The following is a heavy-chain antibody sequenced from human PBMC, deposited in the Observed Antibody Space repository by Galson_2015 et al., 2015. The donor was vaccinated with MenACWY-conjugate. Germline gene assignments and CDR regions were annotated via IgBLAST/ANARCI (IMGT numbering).Heavy chain of an antibody. CDR2: INRDGGGT. D-gene: IGHD1-1*01. Sequence: SLRLSCAASGFAFDSYRMSWVRQAPGKGLEWVTNINRDGGGTYYASSVKGRFTISKDNAENSLYLQMNSQRAEDTAIYYCARIIHDGLDYWGQGTLVTVSS. J-gene: IGHJ4*02. V-gene: IGHV3-7*01. CDR3: ARIIHDGLDY. CDR1: GFAFDSYR.